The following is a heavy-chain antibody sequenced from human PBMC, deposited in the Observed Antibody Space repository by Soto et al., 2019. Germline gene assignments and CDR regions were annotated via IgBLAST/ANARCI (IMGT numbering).Heavy chain of an antibody. D-gene: IGHD1-26*01. Sequence: SETLSLTCTVSGGSVSSGSYYWSWIRQPPGKGLEWIGYIYYSGSTNYNPPLKSRVTISVDTSKNQFSLKLSSVTAADTAVYYCAREVFWDAYYYYGMDVWGQGTTVTVSS. CDR2: IYYSGST. CDR1: GGSVSSGSYY. CDR3: AREVFWDAYYYYGMDV. J-gene: IGHJ6*02. V-gene: IGHV4-61*01.